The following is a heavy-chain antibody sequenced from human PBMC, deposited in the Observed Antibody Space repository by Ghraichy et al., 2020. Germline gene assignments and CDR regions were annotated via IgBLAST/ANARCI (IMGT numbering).Heavy chain of an antibody. CDR2: INHSGST. V-gene: IGHV4-34*01. J-gene: IGHJ4*02. CDR3: ARARSGYYIHYFDY. D-gene: IGHD3-22*01. CDR1: GGSFSGYY. Sequence: SETLSLTCAVYGGSFSGYYWSWIRQPPGKGLEWIGEINHSGSTNYNPSLKSRVTISVDTSKNQFSLKLSSATAADTAVYYCARARSGYYIHYFDYWGQGTLVTVSS.